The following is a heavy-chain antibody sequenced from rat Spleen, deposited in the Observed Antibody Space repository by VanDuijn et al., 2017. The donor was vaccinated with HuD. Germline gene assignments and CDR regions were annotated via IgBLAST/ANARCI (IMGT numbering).Heavy chain of an antibody. Sequence: EVQLVESGGGLVQPGRSLKLSCVVSGFTFSDYNMAWVRQTPKKGLEWVATIIYDGSRTYYRDSVKGRFTISRDNAKSTLYLQMDSLRSEDTATYYCATDSGLTGFAYWGQGTLVTVSS. CDR1: GFTFSDYN. D-gene: IGHD4-1*01. J-gene: IGHJ3*01. CDR2: IIYDGSRT. V-gene: IGHV5S10*01. CDR3: ATDSGLTGFAY.